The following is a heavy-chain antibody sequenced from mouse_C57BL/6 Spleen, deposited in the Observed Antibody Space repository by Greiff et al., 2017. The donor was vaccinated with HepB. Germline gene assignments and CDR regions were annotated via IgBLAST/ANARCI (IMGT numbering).Heavy chain of an antibody. D-gene: IGHD2-4*01. CDR1: GFTFSDYG. Sequence: EVQLVESGGGLVKPGGSLKLSCAASGFTFSDYGMHWVRQAPEKGLEWVAYISSGSSTIYYADTVKGRFTISRDNAKNTLFLQMTSLRSEDTAMYYCARNDYDEGFADWGQGTLVTVSA. J-gene: IGHJ3*01. CDR2: ISSGSSTI. V-gene: IGHV5-17*01. CDR3: ARNDYDEGFAD.